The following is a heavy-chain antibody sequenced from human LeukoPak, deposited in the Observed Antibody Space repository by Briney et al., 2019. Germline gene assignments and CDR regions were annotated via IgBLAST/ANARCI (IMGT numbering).Heavy chain of an antibody. V-gene: IGHV3-23*01. CDR1: GFTFSSYA. J-gene: IGHJ4*02. D-gene: IGHD3-22*01. Sequence: GGSLRLSCAASGFTFSSYAMSWVRQAPGKGLEWVSAISGSGGSTHYADSVKGRFTISRDNSKNTLYPQMNSLRAEDTAVYYCARERDSSGYFDSWGQGTLVTVSS. CDR3: ARERDSSGYFDS. CDR2: ISGSGGST.